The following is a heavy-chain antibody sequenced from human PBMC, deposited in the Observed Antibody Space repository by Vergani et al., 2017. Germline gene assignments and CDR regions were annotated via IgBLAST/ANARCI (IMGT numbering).Heavy chain of an antibody. V-gene: IGHV4-59*12. CDR1: GGSFSGYY. CDR2: IYYSGST. D-gene: IGHD6-13*01. Sequence: QVQLQESGPGLVKPSETLSLTCTVSGGSFSGYYWSWIRQPPGKGLEWIGYIYYSGSTNYNPSLKSRVTISVDTSKNQFSLKLSSVTAADTAVYYCARLRSSWYDAFDIWGQGTMVTVS. J-gene: IGHJ3*02. CDR3: ARLRSSWYDAFDI.